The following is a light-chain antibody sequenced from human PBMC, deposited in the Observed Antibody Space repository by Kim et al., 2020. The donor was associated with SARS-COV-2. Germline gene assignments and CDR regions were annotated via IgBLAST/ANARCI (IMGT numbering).Light chain of an antibody. CDR3: QSYDSSLSGYV. CDR1: SSNIGADFD. CDR2: DNT. V-gene: IGLV1-40*01. Sequence: RGTLSCTGSSSNIGADFDVRWYQKLPGTAPKLLIFDNTNRPSGVPDRFAGSKSGTSASLAITGLQAEDEADYYCQSYDSSLSGYVFGTGTKVTVL. J-gene: IGLJ1*01.